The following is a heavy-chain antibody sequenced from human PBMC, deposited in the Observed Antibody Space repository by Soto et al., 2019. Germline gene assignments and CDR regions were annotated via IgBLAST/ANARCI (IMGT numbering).Heavy chain of an antibody. Sequence: EVQLLESGGGLVQPGGCLRLSCAASGFTFSSYAMTWVRQAPGKGLEWVSALSGSGVSTYYADSVKGRFTISRDNSNNAVYLQRNGLRAEDTAVYYCAKGGGSKDYYDTSGYYLYYYYAMDVWGQGTTVTVSS. CDR1: GFTFSSYA. V-gene: IGHV3-23*01. D-gene: IGHD3-22*01. J-gene: IGHJ6*02. CDR3: AKGGGSKDYYDTSGYYLYYYYAMDV. CDR2: LSGSGVST.